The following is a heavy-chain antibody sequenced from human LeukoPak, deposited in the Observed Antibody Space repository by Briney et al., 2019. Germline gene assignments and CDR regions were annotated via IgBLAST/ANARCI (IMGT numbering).Heavy chain of an antibody. CDR1: GYSFTSSW. CDR3: ARQLNSDYPFDY. D-gene: IGHD1-7*01. Sequence: GESLKISCKVSGYSFTSSWIGWVRQMPGKGLEWMGIIYPADSDTRYSPSFQGQVTISTDKSISTAYLQWGSLEASDTAMYHCARQLNSDYPFDYWGQGTLVTVSS. CDR2: IYPADSDT. V-gene: IGHV5-51*01. J-gene: IGHJ4*02.